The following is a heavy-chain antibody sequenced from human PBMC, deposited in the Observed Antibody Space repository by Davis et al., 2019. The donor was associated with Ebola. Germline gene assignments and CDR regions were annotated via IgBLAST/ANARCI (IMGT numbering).Heavy chain of an antibody. J-gene: IGHJ6*02. Sequence: MPSETLSLTCTVSGGSISSGGYYWSWIRQPPGKGLEWIGYIYYSGSTNYNPSLKSRVTISVDTSKNQFSLRLSSVTAADTAVYYCARDLGWNYGYYYYGMDVWGQGTTVTVSS. CDR3: ARDLGWNYGYYYYGMDV. D-gene: IGHD1-7*01. CDR2: IYYSGST. CDR1: GGSISSGGYY. V-gene: IGHV4-61*08.